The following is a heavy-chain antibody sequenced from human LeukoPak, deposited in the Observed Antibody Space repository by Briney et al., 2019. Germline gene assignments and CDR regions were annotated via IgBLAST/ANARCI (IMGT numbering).Heavy chain of an antibody. CDR1: GFTFSSYW. CDR3: SNYGSGTGPI. CDR2: IDNDGSTT. D-gene: IGHD1-14*01. J-gene: IGHJ3*02. Sequence: PGGSLRLSCAASGFTFSSYWMHWVRQAPGKGLAWVSHIDNDGSTTSYADSVKGRFTISRDNAKNTLYLQMNSLRAEDTAMYYCSNYGSGTGPIWGQGTMVTVSS. V-gene: IGHV3-74*01.